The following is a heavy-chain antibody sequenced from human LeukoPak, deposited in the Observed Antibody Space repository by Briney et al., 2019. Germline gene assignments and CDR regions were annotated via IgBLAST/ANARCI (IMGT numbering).Heavy chain of an antibody. CDR1: GYTFTDYH. CDR3: ARENLYFDY. J-gene: IGHJ4*02. CDR2: INPNSGDT. Sequence: GASVKVSCKASGYTFTDYHMHWVRQAPGQGPEWMGWINPNSGDTNYAQEFQGRVTMTRDTSISAAYMELSRLRSDDTAVYYCARENLYFDYWGQGTPVTVSS. V-gene: IGHV1-2*02.